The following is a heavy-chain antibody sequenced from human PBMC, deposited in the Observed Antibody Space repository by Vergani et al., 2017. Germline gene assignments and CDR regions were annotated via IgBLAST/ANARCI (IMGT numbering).Heavy chain of an antibody. Sequence: VQLQESGPGLVKPSETLSLTCTVSGGSVSSGSYYWSWIRQPPGKGLEWIGYIYYSGSTNYNPSLKSRVTISVDTSKNQFSLKLSSVTAADTAVYYCATVPAAISGADWFDPWGQGTLVTVSS. D-gene: IGHD2-2*02. V-gene: IGHV4-61*01. CDR3: ATVPAAISGADWFDP. J-gene: IGHJ5*02. CDR2: IYYSGST. CDR1: GGSVSSGSYY.